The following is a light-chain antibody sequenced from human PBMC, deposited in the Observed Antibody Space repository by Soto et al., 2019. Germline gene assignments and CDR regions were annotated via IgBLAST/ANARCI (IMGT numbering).Light chain of an antibody. V-gene: IGKV3-15*01. CDR1: QGIGDT. Sequence: EVGMRQSPATLSFSPGEGGTLSFRASQGIGDTLAWYQHKPGQTPRLLIYDTSTRATGVPTRFSGSRSGAEFTLTINSLQSEDFAVYYCQPYNNWPLTFGGGTKVDIK. CDR3: QPYNNWPLT. CDR2: DTS. J-gene: IGKJ4*01.